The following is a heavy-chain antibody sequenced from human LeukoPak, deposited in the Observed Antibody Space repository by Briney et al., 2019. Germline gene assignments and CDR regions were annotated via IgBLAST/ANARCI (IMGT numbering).Heavy chain of an antibody. Sequence: NPSGTLSLTCTVSGGSISSSSFYWGWIRQPPGKGLEWIGSIYYSGSTYYNPSLKSRVTMSVDTSKNQFSLKLSSVTAADTAVYYCARHLPEGYSSSWHVDYWGQGTLVTVSS. CDR2: IYYSGST. J-gene: IGHJ4*02. CDR3: ARHLPEGYSSSWHVDY. D-gene: IGHD6-13*01. V-gene: IGHV4-39*01. CDR1: GGSISSSSFY.